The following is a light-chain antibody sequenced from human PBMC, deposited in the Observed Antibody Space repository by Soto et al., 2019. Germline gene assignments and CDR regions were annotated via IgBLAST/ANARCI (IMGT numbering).Light chain of an antibody. CDR3: QQSYSGPLT. Sequence: DIQMTQSPSSLSASVGDRVIITCRASQSISNHLNWYQQKPGKAPKVLIYAASSLQSGVPSRFSGIGSGTDFTLSISSLQPEDFATYYCQQSYSGPLTFGGGTKVDIK. CDR1: QSISNH. CDR2: AAS. J-gene: IGKJ4*01. V-gene: IGKV1-39*01.